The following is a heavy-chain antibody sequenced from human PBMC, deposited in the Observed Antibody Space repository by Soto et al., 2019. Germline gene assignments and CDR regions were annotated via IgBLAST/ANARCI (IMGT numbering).Heavy chain of an antibody. CDR1: GYTFTSYD. V-gene: IGHV1-8*01. D-gene: IGHD2-15*01. J-gene: IGHJ3*02. CDR2: MNPNSGNT. CDR3: GRGQGLLRSFDI. Sequence: ASVTVSCKASGYTFTSYDINWVRQATGQGLEWMGWMNPNSGNTGYGQKFQGRVTMTRNTSISTAYMELSTLRSEDTAVYYCGRGQGLLRSFDIGGQGKMVTVSS.